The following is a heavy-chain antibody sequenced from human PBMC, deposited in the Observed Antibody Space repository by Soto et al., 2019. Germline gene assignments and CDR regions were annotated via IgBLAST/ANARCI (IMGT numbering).Heavy chain of an antibody. CDR2: IVHSGAT. D-gene: IGHD2-2*01. Sequence: QVQLQESGPGLVKPSGTLSLTCAVSGVSIRGSNWWRWVRQAPGKGLEWIGEIVHSGATNYNPSHKSRLTISVDQSRNQFSLSLSSVSAADTAVYYCARRPIVAAADEDYWGQGTLVTVSS. V-gene: IGHV4-4*02. CDR3: ARRPIVAAADEDY. J-gene: IGHJ4*02. CDR1: GVSIRGSNW.